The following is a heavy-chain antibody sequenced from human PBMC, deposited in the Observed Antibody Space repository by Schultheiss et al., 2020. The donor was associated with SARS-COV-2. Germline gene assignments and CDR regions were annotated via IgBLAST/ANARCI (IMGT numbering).Heavy chain of an antibody. CDR2: ISYDGSNK. J-gene: IGHJ6*02. Sequence: GGSLRLSCAASGFTFSSYGMHWVRQAPGKGLEWVAVISYDGSNKYYADSVKGRFTISRDNSKNTLYLQMNSLRAEDTAVYYCARDHSVGGYYYYGMDVWGQGTTVTVSS. D-gene: IGHD3-16*01. CDR1: GFTFSSYG. CDR3: ARDHSVGGYYYYGMDV. V-gene: IGHV3-30*03.